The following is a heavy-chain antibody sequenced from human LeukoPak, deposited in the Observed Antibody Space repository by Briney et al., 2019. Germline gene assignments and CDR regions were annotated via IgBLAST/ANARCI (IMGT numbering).Heavy chain of an antibody. CDR1: GYSFTSYW. V-gene: IGHV5-51*01. CDR3: ARLSIAAVSVDYYYGMDV. Sequence: GESLRISCKGSGYSFTSYWIGWVRQMSGKGLEWMGIIYPGDSDTRYSPSFQGQVTISADKSISTAYLQWSSLKASDTAMYYCARLSIAAVSVDYYYGMDVWGQGTTVTVSS. J-gene: IGHJ6*02. D-gene: IGHD6-6*01. CDR2: IYPGDSDT.